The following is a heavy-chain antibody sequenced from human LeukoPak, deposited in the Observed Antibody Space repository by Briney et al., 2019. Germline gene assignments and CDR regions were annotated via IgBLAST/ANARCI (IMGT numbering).Heavy chain of an antibody. J-gene: IGHJ4*02. CDR2: TYYKSKWYN. V-gene: IGHV6-1*01. CDR3: ARARDYGDISFDY. CDR1: GDSVSSNSAA. Sequence: SQTLSLTCAISGDSVSSNSAAWNWIRQSPSKGLEWLVRTYYKSKWYNNYAVSVKSRISINPDTSKNQFSLQLNSVTPEDTAVYFCARARDYGDISFDYWGQGTLVTVSP. D-gene: IGHD4-17*01.